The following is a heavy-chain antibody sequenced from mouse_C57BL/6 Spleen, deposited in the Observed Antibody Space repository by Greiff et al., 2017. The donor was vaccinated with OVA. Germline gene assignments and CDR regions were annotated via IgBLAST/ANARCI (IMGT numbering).Heavy chain of an antibody. CDR2: IHPNSGST. CDR1: GYTFTSYW. V-gene: IGHV1-64*01. D-gene: IGHD1-1*01. J-gene: IGHJ3*01. Sequence: QVQLQQPGAELVKPGASVKLSCKASGYTFTSYWMHWVKQRPGQGLEWIGMIHPNSGSTNYNEKFKSKATLTVDKSSSTAYMQLSSLTSEDSAVYYGARSHGSSSWFAYWGQGTLVTVSA. CDR3: ARSHGSSSWFAY.